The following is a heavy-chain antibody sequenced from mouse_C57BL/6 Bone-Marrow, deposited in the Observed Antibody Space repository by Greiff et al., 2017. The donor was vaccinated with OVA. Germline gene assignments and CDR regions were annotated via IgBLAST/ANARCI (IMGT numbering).Heavy chain of an antibody. Sequence: VKLQESGPELVKPGASVKISCKASGYAFSSSWMNWVKQRPGKGLEWIGRIYPGDGDTNYNGKFKGKATLTAAKSSSTAYMQLSSLTSEDSAVYFCANYYGSGSYFDCWGQGTTLTVSS. J-gene: IGHJ2*01. CDR1: GYAFSSSW. CDR3: ANYYGSGSYFDC. CDR2: IYPGDGDT. D-gene: IGHD1-1*01. V-gene: IGHV1-82*01.